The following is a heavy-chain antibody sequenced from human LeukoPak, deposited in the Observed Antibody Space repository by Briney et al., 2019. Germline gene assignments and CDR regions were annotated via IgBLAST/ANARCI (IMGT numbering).Heavy chain of an antibody. Sequence: SGTLSLTCTVSGGSISSYYWSWIRQPPGKGLEWIGYIYYSGSTNYNPSLKSRVTISVDTSKNQFSLKLSSVTAADTAVYYCARTYDILTGAPFDPWGQGTLVTVSS. D-gene: IGHD3-9*01. CDR2: IYYSGST. CDR1: GGSISSYY. J-gene: IGHJ5*02. CDR3: ARTYDILTGAPFDP. V-gene: IGHV4-59*08.